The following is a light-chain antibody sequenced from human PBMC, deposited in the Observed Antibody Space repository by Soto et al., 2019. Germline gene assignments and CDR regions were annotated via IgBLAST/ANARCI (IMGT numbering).Light chain of an antibody. CDR2: GAS. CDR1: QSVSSH. V-gene: IGKV3-15*01. CDR3: HQRQSWPRT. Sequence: EKVIAHDPGTLSVSPGERATLSWRASQSVSSHLAWYQQKPGQAPRLLIYGASTRATGIPARFSGSGSGTDFTLTISDVQPEDFALYYCHQRQSWPRTFGQGTKVDIK. J-gene: IGKJ1*01.